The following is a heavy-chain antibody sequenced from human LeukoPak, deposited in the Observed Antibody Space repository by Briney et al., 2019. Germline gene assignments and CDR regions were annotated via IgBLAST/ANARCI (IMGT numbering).Heavy chain of an antibody. V-gene: IGHV4-4*02. CDR3: ARDRGIAAAGPSWFDP. Sequence: SETLSLTCAVSGGSISSSNWWSWVRQPPGKGLEWIGEIYHSGSTSYNPSLKSRVTISVDKSKNQFSLKLSSVTAADTAVYYCARDRGIAAAGPSWFDPWGQGTLVTVSS. CDR1: GGSISSSNW. J-gene: IGHJ5*02. CDR2: IYHSGST. D-gene: IGHD6-13*01.